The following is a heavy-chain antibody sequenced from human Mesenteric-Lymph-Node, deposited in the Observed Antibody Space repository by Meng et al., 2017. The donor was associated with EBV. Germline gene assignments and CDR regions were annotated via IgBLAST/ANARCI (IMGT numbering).Heavy chain of an antibody. CDR2: MSYSGTI. Sequence: QPTLQESGPGLVKPSETLSLTCTVSGDSISSSSYYWGWIRQPPGKGLEWIGSMSYSGTIYYNPSLRSRVTISADASKNQFSLRLSSVTAADTAVYYCARDFIGVPGNFDYWSQGTLVTVSS. V-gene: IGHV4-39*07. J-gene: IGHJ4*02. CDR1: GDSISSSSYY. D-gene: IGHD6-19*01. CDR3: ARDFIGVPGNFDY.